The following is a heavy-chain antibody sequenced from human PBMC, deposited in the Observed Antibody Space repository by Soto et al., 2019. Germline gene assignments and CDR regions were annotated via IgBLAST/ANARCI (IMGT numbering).Heavy chain of an antibody. D-gene: IGHD3-22*01. CDR2: IIPIFGTA. Sequence: SVKVSCKASGGTFSSYAISWVRQAPGQGLEWMGGIIPIFGTANYAQKFQGRVTITADESTSTAYVELSSLRSEDTAVYYCARANYYDSSGYYYPDYWGQGTLVTVSS. CDR1: GGTFSSYA. CDR3: ARANYYDSSGYYYPDY. V-gene: IGHV1-69*13. J-gene: IGHJ4*02.